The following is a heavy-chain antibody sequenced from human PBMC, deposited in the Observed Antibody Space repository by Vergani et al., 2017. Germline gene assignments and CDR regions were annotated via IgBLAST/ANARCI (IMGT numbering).Heavy chain of an antibody. V-gene: IGHV3-30*02. CDR1: GFTFSSYG. Sequence: VQLVESGGGVVQPGGSLRLSCAASGFTFSSYGMHWVRQAPGKGLEWVAFIRYDGSNKYYADSVKGRFTISRDNSKNTLSLQMNSLTAEDTAIYYCAGPQGTSAYYYGGFDYWGQGILVTVSS. CDR2: IRYDGSNK. CDR3: AGPQGTSAYYYGGFDY. D-gene: IGHD3-22*01. J-gene: IGHJ4*02.